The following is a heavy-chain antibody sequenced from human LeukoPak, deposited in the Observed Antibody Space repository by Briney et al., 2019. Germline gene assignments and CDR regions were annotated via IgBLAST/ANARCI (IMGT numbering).Heavy chain of an antibody. J-gene: IGHJ4*02. CDR1: GGSFSGYY. D-gene: IGHD3-9*01. CDR3: VRRVRYFGQNDY. Sequence: SETLSLTCAVYGGSFSGYYWSWIRQPPGKGLEWIGYIYYAGSTNYNPSLKSRVTMSVDTSKNQISLKLSSVTAADSAVYYCVRRVRYFGQNDYWGQGTLVTVSS. V-gene: IGHV4-59*08. CDR2: IYYAGST.